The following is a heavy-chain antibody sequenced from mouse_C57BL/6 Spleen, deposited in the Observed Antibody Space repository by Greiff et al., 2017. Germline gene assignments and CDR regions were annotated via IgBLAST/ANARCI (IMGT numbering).Heavy chain of an antibody. CDR3: ARGESAMDY. CDR2: IYPGSGNT. CDR1: GYTFTDDY. J-gene: IGHJ4*01. V-gene: IGHV1-76*01. Sequence: QVHVKQSGAELVRPGASVKLSCTASGYTFTDDYINWVKQRPGQGLEWIARIYPGSGNTYYNEKFKGKATLTAEKSSSTAYMQLSSLTSEDSAVYFCARGESAMDYWGQGTSVTVSS.